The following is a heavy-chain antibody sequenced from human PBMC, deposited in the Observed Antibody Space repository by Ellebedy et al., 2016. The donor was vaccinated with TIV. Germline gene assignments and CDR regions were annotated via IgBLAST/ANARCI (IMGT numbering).Heavy chain of an antibody. V-gene: IGHV3-66*01. CDR3: ARDVSRVPGY. J-gene: IGHJ4*02. D-gene: IGHD5/OR15-5a*01. CDR1: GFTVSSNY. Sequence: GESLKISXAASGFTVSSNYMSWVRQAPGKGLEWVSVIYSGGSTYYADSVKGRFTISRDNAKNSLYLQMNSLRAEDTAVYYCARDVSRVPGYWGQGTLVTVSS. CDR2: IYSGGST.